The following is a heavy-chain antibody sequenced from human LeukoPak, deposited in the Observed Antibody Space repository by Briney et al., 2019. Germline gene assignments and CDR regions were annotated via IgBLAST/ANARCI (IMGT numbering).Heavy chain of an antibody. CDR3: ASNPYYYDSSGYPVLY. J-gene: IGHJ4*02. Sequence: PSETLSLTCTVSGGSISSGDYYWSWIRQPPGKGLEWIGYIYYSGSTYYNPSLKSRVTISVDTSKNQFSLELSSVTAADTAVYYCASNPYYYDSSGYPVLYWGQGTLVTVSS. D-gene: IGHD3-22*01. V-gene: IGHV4-30-4*01. CDR1: GGSISSGDYY. CDR2: IYYSGST.